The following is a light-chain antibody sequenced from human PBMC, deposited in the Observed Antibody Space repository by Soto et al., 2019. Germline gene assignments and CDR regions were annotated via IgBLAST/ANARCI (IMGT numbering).Light chain of an antibody. CDR1: SGHSSYA. V-gene: IGLV4-69*01. J-gene: IGLJ3*02. CDR2: LNSDGSH. Sequence: QLVLTQSPSASASLGASVKLTCTLSSGHSSYAIAWHQQQPEKGPRYLMKLNSDGSHSKGDGIPDRFSGSSSGAERYLTIPSLQSEDEADYYCQTGGTGTWVFGGGTKLTVL. CDR3: QTGGTGTWV.